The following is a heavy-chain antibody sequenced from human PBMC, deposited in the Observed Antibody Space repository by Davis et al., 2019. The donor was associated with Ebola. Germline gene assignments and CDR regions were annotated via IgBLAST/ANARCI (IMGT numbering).Heavy chain of an antibody. D-gene: IGHD6-6*01. CDR1: GFTFSSHA. J-gene: IGHJ4*02. Sequence: PGGSLTLSCAASGFTFSSHAMSWVRQASWKGLEWVSAISGSGGSTYYADSVKGRFTISRDNSKNTLCLQMSSLRAEDTAIYYCAKLYSSSSGVDYWGQGTLVTVSS. CDR3: AKLYSSSSGVDY. V-gene: IGHV3-23*01. CDR2: ISGSGGST.